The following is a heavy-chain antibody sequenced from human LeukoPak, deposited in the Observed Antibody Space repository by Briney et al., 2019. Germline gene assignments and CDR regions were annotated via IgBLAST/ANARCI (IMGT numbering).Heavy chain of an antibody. V-gene: IGHV3-15*01. CDR3: TTNVGYCSSTSCYNFDY. CDR2: IKSKTDGATT. J-gene: IGHJ4*02. CDR1: GFTFINAW. Sequence: GGSLRLSCAASGFTFINAWMSWVRQAPGKGLEWVGRIKSKTDGATTDYAAPVKGRFTISRDDSKNMLYLQMNSLKTEDTAVYYCTTNVGYCSSTSCYNFDYWGQGTLVTVSS. D-gene: IGHD2-2*02.